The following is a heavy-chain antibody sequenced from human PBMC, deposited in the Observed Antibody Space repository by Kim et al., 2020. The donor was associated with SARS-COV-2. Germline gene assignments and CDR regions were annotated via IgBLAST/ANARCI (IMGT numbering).Heavy chain of an antibody. CDR1: GFTFSSYG. Sequence: GGSLRLSCAASGFTFSSYGMHWVRQAPGKGLEWVAVISYDGSNKYYADSVKGRFTISRDNSKNTLYLQMNSLRAEDTAVYYCAKDLKGYYGSGSYYPYYCGMDVWGQGTTVTVSS. CDR2: ISYDGSNK. D-gene: IGHD3-10*01. CDR3: AKDLKGYYGSGSYYPYYCGMDV. V-gene: IGHV3-30*18. J-gene: IGHJ6*02.